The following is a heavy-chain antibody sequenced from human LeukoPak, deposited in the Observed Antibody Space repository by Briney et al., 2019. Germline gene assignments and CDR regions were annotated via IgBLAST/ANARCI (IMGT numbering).Heavy chain of an antibody. CDR2: IYYSGST. CDR1: GGSISSSSYY. V-gene: IGHV4-39*01. Sequence: PSETLSLTCTVSGGSISSSSYYRGWIRQPPGKGLEWIGSIYYSGSTYYNPSLKSRVTISVDTSKNQFSLKLSSVTAADTAVYYCARYIAECTNGVCYPGNYYYYYGMDVWGQGTTVTVSS. D-gene: IGHD2-8*01. CDR3: ARYIAECTNGVCYPGNYYYYYGMDV. J-gene: IGHJ6*02.